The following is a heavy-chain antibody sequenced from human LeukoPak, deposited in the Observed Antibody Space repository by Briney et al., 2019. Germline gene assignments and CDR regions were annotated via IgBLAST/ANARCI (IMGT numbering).Heavy chain of an antibody. D-gene: IGHD1-26*01. CDR1: GGFFSGYY. V-gene: IGHV4-34*01. CDR3: ATLMGGGYYSYYYYMDV. J-gene: IGHJ6*03. CDR2: INHRESN. Sequence: DPLSLICAVYGGFFSGYYWLWPRDPPGKGLEGIGEINHRESNIHHPSLKRRVPISVDTSKNQTSLKPSSVTAGDTAVYYCATLMGGGYYSYYYYMDVWGKGTTVTVSS.